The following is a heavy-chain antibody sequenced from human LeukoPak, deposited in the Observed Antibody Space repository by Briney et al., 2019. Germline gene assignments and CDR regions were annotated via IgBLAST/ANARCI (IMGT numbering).Heavy chain of an antibody. CDR2: VYSTGST. D-gene: IGHD3-10*01. CDR3: ARDQGTGSGRYYYYYMDV. Sequence: SETLSLTCTVSGGSISSYYWSWIRQPAGKGLEWIGRVYSTGSTNYNPSLKSRVTISVDTSKNQFSLKLSSVTAPDTAVYYCARDQGTGSGRYYYYYMDVWGKGTTVTISS. J-gene: IGHJ6*03. V-gene: IGHV4-4*07. CDR1: GGSISSYY.